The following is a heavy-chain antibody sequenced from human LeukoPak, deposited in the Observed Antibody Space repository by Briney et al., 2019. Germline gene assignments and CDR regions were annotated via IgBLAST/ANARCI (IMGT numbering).Heavy chain of an antibody. CDR1: GFTFTNAW. V-gene: IGHV3-15*01. CDR3: TSYPLGYCSSITCWGYSDY. CDR2: ITAETDGGTT. J-gene: IGHJ4*02. Sequence: GGSLRLSCAASGFTFTNAWMNWVRQAPGKGVEWVGRITAETDGGTTDYAAPGKGRFTISRDDSKNTLYLQMNSLTTEDTAVYYCTSYPLGYCSSITCWGYSDYWGQGTLVTVSS. D-gene: IGHD2-2*01.